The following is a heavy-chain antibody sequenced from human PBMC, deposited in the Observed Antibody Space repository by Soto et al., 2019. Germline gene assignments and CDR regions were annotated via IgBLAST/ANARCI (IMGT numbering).Heavy chain of an antibody. J-gene: IGHJ6*02. CDR2: IIPVLGTA. CDR3: ARETPSAAAAYYYYGLDV. Sequence: QVQLVQSGAEVKKAGSSVKVSCKVSGGTFSSYFINWVRQAPGQGLEWVGGIIPVLGTASYAEKFQGRVTITADESTSTAYMELSRLRSDDTAVYYCARETPSAAAAYYYYGLDVWGQGTTVTVPS. CDR1: GGTFSSYF. V-gene: IGHV1-69*01. D-gene: IGHD6-13*01.